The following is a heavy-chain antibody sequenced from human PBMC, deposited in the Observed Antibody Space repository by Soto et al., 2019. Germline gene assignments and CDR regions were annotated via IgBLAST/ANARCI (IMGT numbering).Heavy chain of an antibody. CDR2: IYWDDDK. J-gene: IGHJ6*02. CDR3: AHSRCGGDCLQSYSSHYYYGMDV. V-gene: IGHV2-5*02. Sequence: QITLKESGPTLVIPTQTLTLTCTFSGFSLSTGGVGVGWIRQPPGKALEWLALIYWDDDKRYSPSLKSRLTITKDTSKNQVVLTMTNIDPVDTATYYCAHSRCGGDCLQSYSSHYYYGMDVWGQGTTVTVSS. CDR1: GFSLSTGGVG. D-gene: IGHD2-21*02.